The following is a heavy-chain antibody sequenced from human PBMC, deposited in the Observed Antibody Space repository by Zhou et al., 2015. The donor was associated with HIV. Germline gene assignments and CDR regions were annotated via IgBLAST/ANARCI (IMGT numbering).Heavy chain of an antibody. CDR2: ISAYNGNT. CDR3: ARGTFRIVATPGWGRAAFDI. CDR1: GYTFTSYG. V-gene: IGHV1-18*01. Sequence: QVQLVQSGAEVKKPGASVKVSCKASGYTFTSYGISWVRQAPGQGLEWMGWISAYNGNTNYAQKLQGRVTMTTDTSTSTAYMELRSLRSDDTAVYYCARGTFRIVATPGWGRAAFDIWGQGTMVTVSS. D-gene: IGHD5-12*01. J-gene: IGHJ3*02.